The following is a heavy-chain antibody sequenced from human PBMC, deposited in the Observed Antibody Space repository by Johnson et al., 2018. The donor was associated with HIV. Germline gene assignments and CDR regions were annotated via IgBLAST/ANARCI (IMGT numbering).Heavy chain of an antibody. CDR2: IYSGGST. J-gene: IGHJ3*02. V-gene: IGHV3-66*01. Sequence: VQLVESGGGLVQSVGSLRLSCAASGITVNTNYMSWVRRAPGKGLEWVSVIYSGGSTYHADSVKGRFTISRDNSKNTVYLQMNSLRAEDTAVYYCAKDLVDTAMDDAFDIWGQGTMVIVSS. D-gene: IGHD5-18*01. CDR3: AKDLVDTAMDDAFDI. CDR1: GITVNTNY.